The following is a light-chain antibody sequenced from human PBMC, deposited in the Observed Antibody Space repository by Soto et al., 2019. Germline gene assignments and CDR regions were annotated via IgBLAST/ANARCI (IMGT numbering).Light chain of an antibody. Sequence: DIQMTQSPSTLSASVGDRVTITCRANQSIYTWLAWYQHKPGKAPKLLIYAASSLQSGVPSRFSGSGSGTDFTLTISSLQPEDFAGYYCQQSYNTPYTFGQGTKLEIK. CDR3: QQSYNTPYT. V-gene: IGKV1-39*01. CDR2: AAS. CDR1: QSIYTW. J-gene: IGKJ2*01.